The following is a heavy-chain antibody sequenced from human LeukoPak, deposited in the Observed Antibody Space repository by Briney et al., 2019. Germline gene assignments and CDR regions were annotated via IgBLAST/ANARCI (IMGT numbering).Heavy chain of an antibody. CDR3: VTLSSGAGFDV. D-gene: IGHD3-22*01. CDR2: LHASEST. CDR1: GAYISNYY. J-gene: IGHJ3*01. Sequence: SETLSLTCTVSGAYISNYYRTWVRQPAAQGLEWIGRLHASESTVYNPSLKSRVTMSMDTSKDQLSLTLTSVTAADSAIYYCVTLSSGAGFDVWGQGTVVTVSS. V-gene: IGHV4-4*07.